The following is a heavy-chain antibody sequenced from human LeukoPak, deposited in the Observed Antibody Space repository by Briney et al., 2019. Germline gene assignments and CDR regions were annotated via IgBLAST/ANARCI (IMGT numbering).Heavy chain of an antibody. D-gene: IGHD3-3*01. Sequence: SETPALNCTVPCGSIGRGDYLRSLIRQPPRKGLEWIGYIYYSGSTYYNPSLKSRVTISVDTSKNQFSLKLSSVTAADTAVYYCARVVDYDAYYFDYWGQGTLVTVSS. CDR3: ARVVDYDAYYFDY. CDR1: CGSIGRGDYL. V-gene: IGHV4-30-4*01. J-gene: IGHJ4*02. CDR2: IYYSGST.